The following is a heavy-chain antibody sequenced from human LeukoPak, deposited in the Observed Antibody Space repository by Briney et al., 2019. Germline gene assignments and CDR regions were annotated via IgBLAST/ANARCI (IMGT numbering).Heavy chain of an antibody. CDR2: IYYSGST. CDR3: ARTYYDILTGYYPFDY. J-gene: IGHJ4*02. CDR1: GGSISSSSYY. Sequence: SETLSLTCTVYGGSISSSSYYLDWIRQPPGKGLEWIVSIYYSGSTYYNPSLKSRVTISVDTSKNQFSLKLSSVTAADTAVYYCARTYYDILTGYYPFDYWGQGTLVTVSS. D-gene: IGHD3-9*01. V-gene: IGHV4-39*01.